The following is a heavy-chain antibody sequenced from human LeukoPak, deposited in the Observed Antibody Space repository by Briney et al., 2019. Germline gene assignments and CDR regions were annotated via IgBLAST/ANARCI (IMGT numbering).Heavy chain of an antibody. CDR1: GFTFSSYW. V-gene: IGHV3-74*01. CDR3: ARVDGYSYGYGIDY. Sequence: GGPLRLSCAASGFTFSSYWMHWVRQAPGKGLVWVSRINSDGSSTSYADSVKGRFTISRDNAKNTLYLQMNSLRAEDTAVYYCARVDGYSYGYGIDYWGQGTLVAVSS. CDR2: INSDGSST. D-gene: IGHD5-18*01. J-gene: IGHJ4*02.